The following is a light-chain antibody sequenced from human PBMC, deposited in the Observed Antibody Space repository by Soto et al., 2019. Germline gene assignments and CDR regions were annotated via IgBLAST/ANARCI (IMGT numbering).Light chain of an antibody. CDR2: AAS. V-gene: IGKV1-6*01. J-gene: IGKJ1*01. CDR1: QGIRND. Sequence: AIQMTQSPSPLSASVGDRVTITCRASQGIRNDLGWYQQKPGKAPKLLIYAASSLQSGVPSRFSGSGSGTDFTPTISSLQPEDFAVYYCQQDYNLPRWTFGQGTKVDIK. CDR3: QQDYNLPRWT.